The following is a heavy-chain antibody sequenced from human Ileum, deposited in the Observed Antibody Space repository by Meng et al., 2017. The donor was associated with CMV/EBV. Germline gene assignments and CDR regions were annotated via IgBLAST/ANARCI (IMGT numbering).Heavy chain of an antibody. J-gene: IGHJ3*02. Sequence: SETLSLTCTVSGDSISSSNYYWGWIRQPPGKGLDWIGSIYYTGSTYYTPSLKSRVTISIDTSKKHFSLKLSSVTAADTAGFYCARGRPGNTFDIWGQGTMVTVSS. V-gene: IGHV4-39*07. CDR2: IYYTGST. D-gene: IGHD3-10*01. CDR3: ARGRPGNTFDI. CDR1: GDSISSSNYY.